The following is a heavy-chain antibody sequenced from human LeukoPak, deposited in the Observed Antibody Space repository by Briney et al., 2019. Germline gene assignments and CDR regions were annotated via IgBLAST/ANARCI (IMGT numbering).Heavy chain of an antibody. CDR3: AKDRDFYYFDY. D-gene: IGHD2/OR15-2a*01. Sequence: GGSLRLSCAASGFTFSSYAMSWVRQAPGKGLEWVSAISGSGGSAYYADSVKGRFTISRDNSKNTLYLQMNSLRAEDMAVYYCAKDRDFYYFDYWGQGTLVTVSS. CDR2: ISGSGGSA. J-gene: IGHJ4*02. V-gene: IGHV3-23*01. CDR1: GFTFSSYA.